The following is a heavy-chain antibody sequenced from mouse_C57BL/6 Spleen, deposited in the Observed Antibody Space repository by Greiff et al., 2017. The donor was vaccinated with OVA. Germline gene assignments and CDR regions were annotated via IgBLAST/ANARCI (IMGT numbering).Heavy chain of an antibody. CDR2: INPSTGGT. D-gene: IGHD1-1*01. CDR3: ASFITTVLDY. J-gene: IGHJ2*01. V-gene: IGHV1-42*01. CDR1: GYSFTGYY. Sequence: EVKLQQSGPELVKPGASVKISCKASGYSFTGYYMNWVKQSPEKSLEWIGEINPSTGGTTYNQKFKAKATLTVDKSSSTAYMQLKSLTSEDSAVYYCASFITTVLDYWGQGTTLTVSS.